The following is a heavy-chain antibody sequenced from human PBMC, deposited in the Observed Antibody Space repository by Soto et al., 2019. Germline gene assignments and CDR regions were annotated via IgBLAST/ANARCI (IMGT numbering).Heavy chain of an antibody. V-gene: IGHV2-5*02. D-gene: IGHD4-17*01. CDR2: IYWADHE. CDR1: GFSLTTQGVH. CDR3: VYRDFCDYFFDF. Sequence: QITLKESGPTLVKPTQTLTLTCTFSGFSLTTQGVHVGWIRQPPGKALEWLALIYWADHEVYSPSLKNRLTITKDTTKTHVDLTLATMDPVETSTYYRVYRDFCDYFFDFWGQGILVNVSS. J-gene: IGHJ4*02.